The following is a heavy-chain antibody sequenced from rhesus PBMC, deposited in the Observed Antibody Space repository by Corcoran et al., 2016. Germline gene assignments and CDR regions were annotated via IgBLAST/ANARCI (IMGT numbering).Heavy chain of an antibody. J-gene: IGHJ6*01. CDR1: GYSISSNY. CDR2: IYGSSGST. V-gene: IGHV4-147*01. CDR3: ARGPGGLDS. Sequence: QVQLQESGPGLVKPSETLSLTCAVSGYSISSNYWSWFRQPPGKGLEWIGYIYGSSGSTYYNPYLTSRGTISTDTTKIQSSLTLSSVTAADTDGYYCARGPGGLDSWGQGVVVTVSS.